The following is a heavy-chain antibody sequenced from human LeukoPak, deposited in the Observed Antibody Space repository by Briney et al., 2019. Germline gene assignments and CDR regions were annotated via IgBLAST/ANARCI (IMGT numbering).Heavy chain of an antibody. CDR3: ARDLGLGSLFDY. J-gene: IGHJ4*02. CDR2: IYTSGST. V-gene: IGHV4-61*02. Sequence: SGTLSLTCTVSGGSISSGSYYWSWIRQPAGKGLEWIGRIYTSGSTNYNPSLKSRVTISVDTSKNQFSLKLSSVTAADTAVYYCARDLGLGSLFDYWGQGTLVTVSS. CDR1: GGSISSGSYY. D-gene: IGHD7-27*01.